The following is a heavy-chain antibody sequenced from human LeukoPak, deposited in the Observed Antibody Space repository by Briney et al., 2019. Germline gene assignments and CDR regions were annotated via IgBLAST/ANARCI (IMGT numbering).Heavy chain of an antibody. D-gene: IGHD3-10*01. CDR2: INHSGST. V-gene: IGHV4-34*01. CDR1: GGSFSGYY. J-gene: IGHJ6*04. CDR3: ARVGVAYYYGSGSYYNPSYCYGMDV. Sequence: SETLSLTCAVYGGSFSGYYWSWIRQPPGKGLEWIGEINHSGSTNYNPSLKSRVTISVDTSKNQFSLKLSSVTAADTAVYYCARVGVAYYYGSGSYYNPSYCYGMDVWGKGTTVTVSS.